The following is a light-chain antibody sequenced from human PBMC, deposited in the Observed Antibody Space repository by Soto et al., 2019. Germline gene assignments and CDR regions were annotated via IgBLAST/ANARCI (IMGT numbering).Light chain of an antibody. CDR3: SSNAGSNNLV. J-gene: IGLJ2*01. Sequence: QSALTQPPSASGTPGQSVTIPCTGTSSDIGNYNYVYWYQQHPVKAPKLMIYEVSRRPSGVPDRFSGSKSGNKASLTVSGLQAEDEADYYCSSNAGSNNLVFGGGTQLTVL. V-gene: IGLV2-8*01. CDR1: SSDIGNYNY. CDR2: EVS.